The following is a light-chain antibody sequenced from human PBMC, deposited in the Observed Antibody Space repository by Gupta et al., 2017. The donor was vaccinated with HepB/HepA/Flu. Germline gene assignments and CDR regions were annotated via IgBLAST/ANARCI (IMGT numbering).Light chain of an antibody. Sequence: DIQMTQSPSSLSASVGDRVTVTCRASQSVTTFLNWYQQKPGKAPNLLIYAASRLQSGVPSRFSGSGSGTDFTLTISRLQPEDFATYYCQQSVSSPYTFGQGTTLEI. CDR2: AAS. CDR1: QSVTTF. V-gene: IGKV1-39*01. J-gene: IGKJ2*01. CDR3: QQSVSSPYT.